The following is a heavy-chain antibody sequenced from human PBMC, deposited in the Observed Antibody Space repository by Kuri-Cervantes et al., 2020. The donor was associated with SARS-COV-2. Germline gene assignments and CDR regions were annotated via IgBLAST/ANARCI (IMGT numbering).Heavy chain of an antibody. D-gene: IGHD2-2*01. CDR3: AREHCSSTSCYGLDY. Sequence: ETLSLTCAASGFTFDDYGMSWVRQAPGKGLEWVSSISSSSSYIYYADSVKGRFTISRDNAKNSLYLQMNSLRAEDTAVYYCAREHCSSTSCYGLDYWGQGTLVTVSS. J-gene: IGHJ4*02. V-gene: IGHV3-21*01. CDR2: ISSSSSYI. CDR1: GFTFDDYG.